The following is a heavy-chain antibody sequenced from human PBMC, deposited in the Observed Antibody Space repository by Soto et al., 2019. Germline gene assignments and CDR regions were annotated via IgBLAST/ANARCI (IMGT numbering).Heavy chain of an antibody. CDR1: GFTFSNAW. CDR2: IKSKSDGGTT. J-gene: IGHJ4*02. Sequence: GGSLRLSCAAYGFTFSNAWMSWVRQAPGKGLEWVGRIKSKSDGGTTDYAAPVKGRFTISRYDSKNTLYLQMNSLKTEDTAVYYCTTYLVTGTTDVNYYAFDFWGQGTLVTVSS. CDR3: TTYLVTGTTDVNYYAFDF. D-gene: IGHD1-1*01. V-gene: IGHV3-15*01.